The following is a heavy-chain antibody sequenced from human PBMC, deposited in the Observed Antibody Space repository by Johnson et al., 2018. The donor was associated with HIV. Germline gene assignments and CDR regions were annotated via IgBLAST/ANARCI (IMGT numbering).Heavy chain of an antibody. CDR2: IHNDGSST. CDR1: GFTFSSYW. V-gene: IGHV3-74*01. Sequence: MLLVESGGGVERPGGSLRLSCAASGFTFSSYWMHWVRQAPGKGLVWVSRIHNDGSSTTYADSVKGRFTISRDNSKNTLYLQMNSLRAEDTAVYYCARERASSAFDIWGQGTMVTVSS. CDR3: ARERASSAFDI. J-gene: IGHJ3*02.